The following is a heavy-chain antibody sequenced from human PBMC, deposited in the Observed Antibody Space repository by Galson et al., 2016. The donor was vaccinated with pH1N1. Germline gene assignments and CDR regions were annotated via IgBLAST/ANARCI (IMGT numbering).Heavy chain of an antibody. CDR1: GFTFSIFA. Sequence: SLRLSCAAPGFTFSIFAMHWVRQAPGEGLEWVSGINWNSGSIGYVDSVKGRFTISRDNARNSLYLQMNSLRPEDTALYYCAKASTGYSAEGFDYWGQGTLVTVSS. CDR3: AKASTGYSAEGFDY. J-gene: IGHJ4*02. V-gene: IGHV3-9*01. CDR2: INWNSGSI. D-gene: IGHD6-13*01.